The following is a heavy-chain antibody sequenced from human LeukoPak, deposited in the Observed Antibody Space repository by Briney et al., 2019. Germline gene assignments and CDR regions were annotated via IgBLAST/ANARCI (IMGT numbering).Heavy chain of an antibody. J-gene: IGHJ4*02. CDR3: AKDQGYCSGGSCYPDY. CDR2: ILYDGSNK. Sequence: PGGSLRLSCAASGFTFSSYGMHWVRQAPGKGLEWVAAILYDGSNKYYADSVKGRLSVSRDNSKNTLYLQMNSLRPEDTAVYYCAKDQGYCSGGSCYPDYWGRGTLVTVSS. V-gene: IGHV3-30*18. D-gene: IGHD2-15*01. CDR1: GFTFSSYG.